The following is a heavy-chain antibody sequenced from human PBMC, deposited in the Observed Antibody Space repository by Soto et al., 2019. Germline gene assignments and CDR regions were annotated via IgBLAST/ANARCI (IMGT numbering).Heavy chain of an antibody. CDR3: ARVLRGVVNWFDP. CDR2: IATYNSNK. D-gene: IGHD3-10*01. V-gene: IGHV1-18*01. Sequence: SVKVSCKTSGDTFTNFGLSWVRQAPGQGLEWMGWIATYNSNKNYAQKFQGRLTLTTDTSTSTGYMELKSLEYDDTAVYYCARVLRGVVNWFDPWGQGTLVTVSS. J-gene: IGHJ5*02. CDR1: GDTFTNFG.